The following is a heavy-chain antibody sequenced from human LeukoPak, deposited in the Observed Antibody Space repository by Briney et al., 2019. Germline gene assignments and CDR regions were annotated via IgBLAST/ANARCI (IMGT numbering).Heavy chain of an antibody. V-gene: IGHV3-74*01. J-gene: IGHJ5*02. Sequence: GGSLRLSCAASGFTFSSYWMHWVRQAPGKGLVWVSRINSDGSSTSYADSVKGRFTISRDNARNSLYLQMNTLRAEDTAVYSCARGADGVSSNSRGWFDPWGQGTLVTVSS. D-gene: IGHD2-15*01. CDR2: INSDGSST. CDR1: GFTFSSYW. CDR3: ARGADGVSSNSRGWFDP.